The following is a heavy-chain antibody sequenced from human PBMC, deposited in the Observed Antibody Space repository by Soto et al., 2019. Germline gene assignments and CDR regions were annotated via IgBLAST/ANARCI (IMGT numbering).Heavy chain of an antibody. CDR2: ISAYNGNT. V-gene: IGHV1-18*01. Sequence: QVQLVQSGAEVKKPGASVKVSCRASGYTFISYGINWVRQAPGQGLEWMGWISAYNGNTNYAQKFQGRVTLTTDTSKSTANMELRSLGSDDTAVYYCARGRYDSSGYYLFWGQGTLVTVSS. J-gene: IGHJ4*02. CDR3: ARGRYDSSGYYLF. CDR1: GYTFISYG. D-gene: IGHD3-22*01.